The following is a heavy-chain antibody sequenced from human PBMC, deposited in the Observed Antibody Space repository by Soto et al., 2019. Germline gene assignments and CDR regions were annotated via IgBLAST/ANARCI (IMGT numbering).Heavy chain of an antibody. CDR2: IYHSGST. Sequence: QLQLQESGSGLVKPSQTLSLTCAVSGGSISSGGYSWSWIRQPPGKGLEWIGYIYHSGSTYYNPSLKSRVTISVDRSKNQFSLKLSSVTAADTAVYYCARDELFDYGSGSYKRARWFDPWGQGTLVTVSS. CDR1: GGSISSGGYS. D-gene: IGHD3-10*01. V-gene: IGHV4-30-2*01. CDR3: ARDELFDYGSGSYKRARWFDP. J-gene: IGHJ5*02.